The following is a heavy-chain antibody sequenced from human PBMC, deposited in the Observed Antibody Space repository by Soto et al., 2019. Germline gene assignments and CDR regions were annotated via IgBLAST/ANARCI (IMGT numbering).Heavy chain of an antibody. CDR2: IWYDGSNK. Sequence: QVHLVESGGGVVQPGRSLRLSCAASGFTFSSYAMHWVRQAPGKGLEWVAVIWYDGSNKKHADSVKGRFTISRDNSKTTLYLQMNSLRAEDRAVYFFARDRGLAPVDIWGQGTVVTVSS. V-gene: IGHV3-33*01. J-gene: IGHJ3*02. CDR3: ARDRGLAPVDI. CDR1: GFTFSSYA. D-gene: IGHD6-19*01.